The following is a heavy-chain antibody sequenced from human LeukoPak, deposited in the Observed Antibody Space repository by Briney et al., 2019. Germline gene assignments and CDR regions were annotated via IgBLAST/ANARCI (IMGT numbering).Heavy chain of an antibody. V-gene: IGHV5-51*01. J-gene: IGHJ6*02. Sequence: GESLKISCKGSGYSFTYYSICWVRQMPGKGLEWMGTIYPGDSDTRYSPSFQGQVTISADKAISTAYLQWSSLKASDTAMYYCARKLSRGWSPNYGMAVWGQGTPVTVSS. D-gene: IGHD6-19*01. CDR2: IYPGDSDT. CDR1: GYSFTYYS. CDR3: ARKLSRGWSPNYGMAV.